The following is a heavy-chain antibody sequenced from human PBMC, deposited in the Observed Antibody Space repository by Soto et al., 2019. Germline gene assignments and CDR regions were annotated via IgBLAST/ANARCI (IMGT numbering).Heavy chain of an antibody. D-gene: IGHD2-2*01. CDR2: ISAFNGNT. Sequence: ASVKVSCKASGYTFTSYGISWVRQAPGQGLEWMGWISAFNGNTNYAQKLQGRVTMTTDTSTSTAYMELRSLRSDDTAVYYCARDSLSLVVPAASGPGPVAYWGQGTLVTVSS. CDR3: ARDSLSLVVPAASGPGPVAY. CDR1: GYTFTSYG. V-gene: IGHV1-18*01. J-gene: IGHJ4*02.